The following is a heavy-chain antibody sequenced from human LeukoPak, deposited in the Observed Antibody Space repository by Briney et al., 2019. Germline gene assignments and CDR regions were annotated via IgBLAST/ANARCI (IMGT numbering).Heavy chain of an antibody. J-gene: IGHJ4*02. CDR1: GDSLRGHY. D-gene: IGHD2-2*01. Sequence: SETLSLTCTVSGDSLRGHYWSWIRQPPGKGLELIGHIYYTGTTYYNPSLNSRVTISLDTSRNQFSLYVTSVTAADTAVYYCARFSSDCSTASCYLTYWGQGTLVTVSS. CDR2: IYYTGTT. V-gene: IGHV4-59*11. CDR3: ARFSSDCSTASCYLTY.